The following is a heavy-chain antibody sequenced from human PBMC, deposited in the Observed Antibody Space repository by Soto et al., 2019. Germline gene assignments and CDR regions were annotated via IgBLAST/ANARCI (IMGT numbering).Heavy chain of an antibody. CDR3: ARKDIAGNSADF. CDR1: GYSFTTYW. V-gene: IGHV5-51*01. Sequence: GESLKISCKASGYSFTTYWIGWVRQMPGKGLEWMGIIYPGDSDTRYSPSFQGQVTISADKSISTAYLQWSSLKASDSAMFYCARKDIAGNSADFWGQGTLVTVS. J-gene: IGHJ4*02. D-gene: IGHD6-13*01. CDR2: IYPGDSDT.